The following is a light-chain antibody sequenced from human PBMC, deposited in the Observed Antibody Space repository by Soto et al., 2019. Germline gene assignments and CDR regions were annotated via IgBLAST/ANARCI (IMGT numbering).Light chain of an antibody. V-gene: IGKV3-20*01. J-gene: IGKJ3*01. Sequence: EIVLTQSPGTLSLSPGERATLSCRASHSVSSSYLAWYQQKPGQAPRLLIYGASSRATGIPDRFSGSGSGTDFTLTISRLEPEAFAVYYCQQSDPFGPGTKVDIK. CDR3: QQSDP. CDR1: HSVSSSY. CDR2: GAS.